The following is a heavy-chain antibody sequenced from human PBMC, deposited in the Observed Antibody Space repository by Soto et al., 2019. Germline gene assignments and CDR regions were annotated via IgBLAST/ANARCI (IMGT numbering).Heavy chain of an antibody. Sequence: QVQLVESGGGVVQPGRSLRLSCAASGFTYSTYTMHWVRQAPGKGLEWVAVISYDGNNKFYADSVKGRFTISRDSTKQTLYLQMNRLRPDDTAMYYCARDGVSSTEYTWHYGTYFAYWGQGALVTVSS. V-gene: IGHV3-30-3*01. CDR2: ISYDGNNK. J-gene: IGHJ4*02. CDR3: ARDGVSSTEYTWHYGTYFAY. CDR1: GFTYSTYT. D-gene: IGHD1-20*01.